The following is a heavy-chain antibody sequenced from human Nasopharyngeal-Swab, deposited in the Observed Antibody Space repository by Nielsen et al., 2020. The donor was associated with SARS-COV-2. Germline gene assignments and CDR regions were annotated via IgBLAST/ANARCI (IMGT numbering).Heavy chain of an antibody. CDR1: GFRLSDYW. V-gene: IGHV3-74*03. D-gene: IGHD1-26*01. J-gene: IGHJ4*01. CDR2: VNEDGTTI. CDR3: TRDLSGPVDL. Sequence: GGSLRLSCGSSGFRLSDYWMHWVRQVPGKGLEWVARVNEDGTTITYADSVKGRFTISRDYAKNTLFLRMRSLRDDDTAVYYCTRDLSGPVDLWGPGILVTVSS.